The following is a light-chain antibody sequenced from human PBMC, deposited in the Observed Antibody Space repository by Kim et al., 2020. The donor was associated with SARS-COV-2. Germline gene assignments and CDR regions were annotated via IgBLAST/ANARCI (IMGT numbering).Light chain of an antibody. J-gene: IGKJ4*01. Sequence: DIIMTQSPATLSVSPGERVTLSCGASQSVSSNLAWYQQKPGQAPRLLIYEASTRATGIPARFSGSGSGTQFTLTISSLQSEDVALYYCLQYNNWRPLTFGGGTKVDIK. CDR1: QSVSSN. CDR3: LQYNNWRPLT. CDR2: EAS. V-gene: IGKV3-15*01.